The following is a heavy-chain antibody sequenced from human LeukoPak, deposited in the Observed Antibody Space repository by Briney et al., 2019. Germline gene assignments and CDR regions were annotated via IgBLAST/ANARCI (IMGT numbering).Heavy chain of an antibody. D-gene: IGHD2-8*02. J-gene: IGHJ4*02. Sequence: ASVEVSCKTSGYTFSDYYVHWVRQAPGQGFERMGWINPDSGATNYAQKFQGRVTMTRDTSISTAYMELSRLRSDDTAVYYCARDFTGGYFDYWGQGTLVTVSS. V-gene: IGHV1-2*02. CDR1: GYTFSDYY. CDR2: INPDSGAT. CDR3: ARDFTGGYFDY.